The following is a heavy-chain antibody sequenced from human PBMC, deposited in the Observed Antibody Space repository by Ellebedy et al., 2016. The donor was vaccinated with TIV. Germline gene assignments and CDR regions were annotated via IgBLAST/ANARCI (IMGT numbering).Heavy chain of an antibody. CDR2: VYYSGSP. CDR3: ARTDPWQPIDD. D-gene: IGHD2-21*02. V-gene: IGHV4-39*01. Sequence: MPSETLSLTCSVSGGSLSSTRYYWAWIRQPPGKGLEYIWSVYYSGSPYYSPSFKSRVTLSADTSKNQFSLNLRTATAADTAVYYCARTDPWQPIDDWGQGILVSVSS. CDR1: GGSLSSTRYY. J-gene: IGHJ4*02.